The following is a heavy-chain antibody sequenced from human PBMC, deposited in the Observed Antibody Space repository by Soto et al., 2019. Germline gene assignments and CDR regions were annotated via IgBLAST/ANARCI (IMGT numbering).Heavy chain of an antibody. CDR1: EFTISSYA. D-gene: IGHD6-19*01. Sequence: QVQLVESGGGVVQPGRSLRLSCAASEFTISSYAMHWVRQAPGKGLEWVAVISYDGSSKYNTDSVKGPFTVSRDKSKNTVYLQMHSLTVEDTAVYYCARDAVAMDHWGQGTLFTVSS. J-gene: IGHJ4*02. V-gene: IGHV3-30-3*01. CDR3: ARDAVAMDH. CDR2: ISYDGSSK.